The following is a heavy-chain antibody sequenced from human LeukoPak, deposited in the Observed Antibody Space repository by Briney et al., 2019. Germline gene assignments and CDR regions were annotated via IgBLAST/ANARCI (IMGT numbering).Heavy chain of an antibody. CDR3: AKDRLYCSGGSCYAPPYYFDY. CDR1: GFTFSSYA. Sequence: GGSLRLSCAASGFTFSSYAMSWVRQAPGKGLEWVSAISGSGGSTYYADSVKGRFTISRDNSKNTLYLQMNSLRAEDTAVYYCAKDRLYCSGGSCYAPPYYFDYWGQGTLVTVSS. D-gene: IGHD2-15*01. J-gene: IGHJ4*02. CDR2: ISGSGGST. V-gene: IGHV3-23*01.